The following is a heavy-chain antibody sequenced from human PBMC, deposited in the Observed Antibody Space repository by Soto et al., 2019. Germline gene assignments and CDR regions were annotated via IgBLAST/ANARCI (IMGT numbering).Heavy chain of an antibody. CDR2: IRSKTSSETR. V-gene: IGHV3-15*01. CDR1: GFPFTKAW. CDR3: TTAGFTGIVGI. J-gene: IGHJ3*02. D-gene: IGHD3-22*01. Sequence: GGSLRLSCAASGFPFTKAWMTWVRQAPGKGLEWVGRIRSKTSSETREYAAPVKGRFTISRDDSKNMLYLEMNSLKIEDTGVYYCTTAGFTGIVGIWGQGTMVTVSS.